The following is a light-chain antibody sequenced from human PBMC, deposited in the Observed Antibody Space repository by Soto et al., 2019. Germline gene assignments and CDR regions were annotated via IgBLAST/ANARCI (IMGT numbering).Light chain of an antibody. Sequence: QSVLTQPPSASGSPGQSVTISCTGTSSDVGGYNYLSWYQHRPGKAPQLIIYEVTKRPSGVPNRVIGSKSGNTASLTVSGLQAEDEADYFCMSYSGMYTYVFGNGTKLTVL. V-gene: IGLV2-8*01. CDR2: EVT. J-gene: IGLJ1*01. CDR3: MSYSGMYTYV. CDR1: SSDVGGYNY.